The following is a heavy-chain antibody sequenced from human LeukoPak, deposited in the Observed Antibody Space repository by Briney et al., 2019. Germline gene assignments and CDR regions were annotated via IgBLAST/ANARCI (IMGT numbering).Heavy chain of an antibody. D-gene: IGHD1-26*01. V-gene: IGHV4-34*01. Sequence: ASETLSLTCAVYGGSFSGYYWSWIRQPPGKGLEWIGEINHSGSTNYNPSLKSRVTISVDTSKNQFSLKLSSVTAADTAVYYCARGGGGRNDYWGQGTLVTVSS. CDR2: INHSGST. CDR1: GGSFSGYY. J-gene: IGHJ4*02. CDR3: ARGGGGRNDY.